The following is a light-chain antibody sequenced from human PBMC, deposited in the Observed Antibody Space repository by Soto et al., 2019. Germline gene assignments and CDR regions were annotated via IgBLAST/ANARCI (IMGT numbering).Light chain of an antibody. CDR1: QGISTF. J-gene: IGKJ1*01. CDR3: QQYYSLPWT. Sequence: DIQLTQSPSFLSASLGDRVTITCRASQGISTFLAWYQQKPGKAPELLIYAASTLQSGVPSRFSGSGSGTDFTLTISCLQSEDFATYYCQQYYSLPWTFGQGTKVDIK. CDR2: AAS. V-gene: IGKV1-9*01.